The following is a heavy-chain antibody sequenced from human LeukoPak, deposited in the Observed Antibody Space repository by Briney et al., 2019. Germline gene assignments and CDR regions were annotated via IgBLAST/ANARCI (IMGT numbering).Heavy chain of an antibody. V-gene: IGHV3-21*04. J-gene: IGHJ4*02. Sequence: PSETLSLTCTVSRGSISGYFWSWIRQSPGGGLEWVSSISSSSSYIYYADSVKSRFTISRDNAKNSLYLQMNSLRAEDTAVYYCARDQDTYYYGSGSYAPDYWGQGTLATVSS. CDR1: RGSISGYF. CDR2: ISSSSSYI. CDR3: ARDQDTYYYGSGSYAPDY. D-gene: IGHD3-10*01.